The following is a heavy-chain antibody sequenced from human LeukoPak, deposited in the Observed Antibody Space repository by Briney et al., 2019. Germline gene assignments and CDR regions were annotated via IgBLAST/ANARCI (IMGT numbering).Heavy chain of an antibody. CDR1: AGSIRSYY. CDR3: VGLVVPGWFDP. D-gene: IGHD2-15*01. CDR2: IYNSGST. J-gene: IGHJ5*02. Sequence: SETLSLTCTVSAGSIRSYYWSWIRQPPGKGLEWIAYIYNSGSTYYNPSLNSRVTISVDTSKNQFSLKLSSVTATDTAVYYCVGLVVPGWFDPWGQGTLVTVSS. V-gene: IGHV4-59*04.